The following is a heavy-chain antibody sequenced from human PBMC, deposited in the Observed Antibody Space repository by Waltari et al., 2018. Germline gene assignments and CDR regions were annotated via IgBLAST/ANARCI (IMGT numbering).Heavy chain of an antibody. CDR3: ARETGSSSEAY. CDR1: GFTLNRYG. V-gene: IGHV3-33*01. Sequence: VQLVEYGGGVVQHGGSLRRSCAAYGFTLNRYGMQWGRQAPGKGLEWVAVICFDGSNKFYADSVRGRFTISRDNSKNTLYLLMNSLRADDTAVYYCARETGSSSEAYWGQGTLVTVSS. D-gene: IGHD6-6*01. CDR2: ICFDGSNK. J-gene: IGHJ4*02.